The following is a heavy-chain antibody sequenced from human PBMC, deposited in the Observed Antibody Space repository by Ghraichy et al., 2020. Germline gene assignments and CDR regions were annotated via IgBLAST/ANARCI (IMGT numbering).Heavy chain of an antibody. D-gene: IGHD3-10*01. J-gene: IGHJ4*02. V-gene: IGHV1-18*01. CDR3: AREFHNRADSGGFDY. Sequence: ASVKVSCKASGYTFTSYGISWVRQAPGQGLEWMGWISAYNGDTNYAQKLQGRVTMTTDTSTSTAYMELRSLRSDDTAVYYCAREFHNRADSGGFDYWGQGTLVTVSS. CDR2: ISAYNGDT. CDR1: GYTFTSYG.